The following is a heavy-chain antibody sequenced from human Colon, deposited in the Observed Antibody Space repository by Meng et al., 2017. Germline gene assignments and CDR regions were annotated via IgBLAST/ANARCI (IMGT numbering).Heavy chain of an antibody. V-gene: IGHV3-66*02. D-gene: IGHD3-3*01. CDR3: ANRFV. Sequence: EGRVVESGGGLVQPGGSLGLSCAVSGFSVSSDFMIWVRQAPGKGLEWVSMIHSSAGTFFADSVKGRFTVSTDNSKNTLYLQMNSLRIEDTAVYHCANRFVWGLGTLVTVSS. J-gene: IGHJ4*02. CDR1: GFSVSSDF. CDR2: IHSSAGT.